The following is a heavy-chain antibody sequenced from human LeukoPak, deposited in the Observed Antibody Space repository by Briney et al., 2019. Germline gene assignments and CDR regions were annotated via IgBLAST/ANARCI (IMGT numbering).Heavy chain of an antibody. V-gene: IGHV3-74*01. Sequence: GGSLRLSCAASGFTFSSYWMHWVRQAPGKGLVWVSRINSDGSSTNYADSVKGRFTISRDNSKNTLYLQMNSLRAEDTAVYYCAKLHYDILTGYFGLFDYWGQGTLVTVSS. J-gene: IGHJ4*02. CDR3: AKLHYDILTGYFGLFDY. CDR1: GFTFSSYW. D-gene: IGHD3-9*01. CDR2: INSDGSST.